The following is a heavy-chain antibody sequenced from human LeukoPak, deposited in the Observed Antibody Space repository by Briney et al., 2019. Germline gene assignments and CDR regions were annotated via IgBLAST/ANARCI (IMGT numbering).Heavy chain of an antibody. Sequence: GRSLRLSCAASGFTFSSYGMHWVRQAPGKGLEWVAVISYDGSNKYYADSVKGRFTISRDNSKNTLYLQMNSLRAEDTAVYYCALPSWGAYWGQGTLVTVSS. V-gene: IGHV3-30*03. D-gene: IGHD1-26*01. J-gene: IGHJ4*02. CDR1: GFTFSSYG. CDR3: ALPSWGAY. CDR2: ISYDGSNK.